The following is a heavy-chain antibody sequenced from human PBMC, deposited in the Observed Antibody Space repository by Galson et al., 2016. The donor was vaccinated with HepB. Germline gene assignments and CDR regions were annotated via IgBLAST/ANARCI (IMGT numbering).Heavy chain of an antibody. Sequence: LRLSCAASGFSFSRYAMPWVRQFPGKGLEWVSAISASGDGTYYADSVKGRFTISRDNSNNTLSLKMSSLRGEDTAVYYCAKSSLHDILTDASGFDPWGQGTTVTVSS. V-gene: IGHV3-23*01. CDR1: GFSFSRYA. CDR2: ISASGDGT. D-gene: IGHD3-9*01. CDR3: AKSSLHDILTDASGFDP. J-gene: IGHJ5*02.